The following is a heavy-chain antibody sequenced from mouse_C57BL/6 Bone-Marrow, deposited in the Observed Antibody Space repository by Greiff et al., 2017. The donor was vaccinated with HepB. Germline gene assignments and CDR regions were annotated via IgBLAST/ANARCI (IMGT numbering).Heavy chain of an antibody. CDR2: INPNNGGT. J-gene: IGHJ3*01. V-gene: IGHV1-18*01. D-gene: IGHD2-4*01. CDR1: GYTFTDYN. Sequence: VQLQQSGPELVKPGASVKIPCKASGYTFTDYNIDWVKQSHGKSLEWIGDINPNNGGTIYNQKFKGKATLTVDKSSSTAYMELRSLTSEDTAVYYCARWDYEGFAYWGQGTLVTVSA. CDR3: ARWDYEGFAY.